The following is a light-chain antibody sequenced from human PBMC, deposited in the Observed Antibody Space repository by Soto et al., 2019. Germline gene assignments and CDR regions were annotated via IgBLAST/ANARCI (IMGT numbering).Light chain of an antibody. Sequence: EIVLTQSPVTLSLSPGERATLSCRASQSINNYLAWYQQKPGQPPRLLIYEASNRATAIPVRFSGSGSGTDLTPAFSSLGPEASAVYYVQYRGIWTPGATFGGGTKVEIK. CDR2: EAS. CDR1: QSINNY. V-gene: IGKV3-11*01. CDR3: QYRGIWTPGAT. J-gene: IGKJ4*02.